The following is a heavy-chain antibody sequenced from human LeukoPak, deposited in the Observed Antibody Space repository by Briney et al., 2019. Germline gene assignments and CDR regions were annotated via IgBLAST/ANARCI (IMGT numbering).Heavy chain of an antibody. V-gene: IGHV3-74*01. CDR2: IKSDGSSA. D-gene: IGHD6-13*01. CDR3: AISRIAAAQFDP. Sequence: GGSLRLSCGASGFTFSSNWMFWVRQAPGKGLVWVSRIKSDGSSATYADSVRGQFTISRDNAKNTLYLQMNSLRAEDTAVYFCAISRIAAAQFDPWGQGTLVTVSS. CDR1: GFTFSSNW. J-gene: IGHJ5*02.